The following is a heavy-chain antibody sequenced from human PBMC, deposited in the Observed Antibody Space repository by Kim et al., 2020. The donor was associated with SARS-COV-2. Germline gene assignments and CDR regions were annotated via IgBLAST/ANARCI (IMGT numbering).Heavy chain of an antibody. CDR2: IIAILGKA. D-gene: IGHD4-4*01. CDR3: AKHSQTLSNIYYDMDV. Sequence: SVKVSCKAYGGTFSSYVISWVRQAPGQGLEWMGRIIAILGKANYAQKFQGRVTITADKSTSTAYMEVSNLRSEDTAVYYRAKHSQTLSNIYYDMDVWGQ. CDR1: GGTFSSYV. J-gene: IGHJ6*02. V-gene: IGHV1-69*04.